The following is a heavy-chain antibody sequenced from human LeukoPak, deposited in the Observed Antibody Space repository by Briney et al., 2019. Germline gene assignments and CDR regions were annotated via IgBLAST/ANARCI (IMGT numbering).Heavy chain of an antibody. CDR3: AILYYDFWSGPFFDY. Sequence: SETLSLTCTFSVGSISSGDYYWSWIRQPPGKGLEWIRYIYYSGSTYYNPSRKSRVTIAVDTSKNQFSLKLSSVTAADTAVYYCAILYYDFWSGPFFDYWGQGTVVTVSS. V-gene: IGHV4-30-4*08. CDR1: VGSISSGDYY. D-gene: IGHD3-3*01. J-gene: IGHJ4*02. CDR2: IYYSGST.